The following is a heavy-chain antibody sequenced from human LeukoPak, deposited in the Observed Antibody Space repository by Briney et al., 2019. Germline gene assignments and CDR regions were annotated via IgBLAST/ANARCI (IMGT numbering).Heavy chain of an antibody. V-gene: IGHV4-4*02. Sequence: PSGTLSLTCAVSGDSINTNNWWSWVRQPPGKGLEWIGEIYHSGTTKYNPSLMSRATMSTDKSQNEFSLKLSSVTAADTAVYYCVREARTRSGWPYFDSWGQGTLVTVSP. CDR3: VREARTRSGWPYFDS. CDR1: GDSINTNNW. CDR2: IYHSGTT. J-gene: IGHJ4*02. D-gene: IGHD6-25*01.